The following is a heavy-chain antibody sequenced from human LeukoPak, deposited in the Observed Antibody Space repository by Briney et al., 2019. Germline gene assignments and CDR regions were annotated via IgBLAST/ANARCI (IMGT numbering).Heavy chain of an antibody. J-gene: IGHJ4*02. V-gene: IGHV4-30-4*08. D-gene: IGHD1-14*01. CDR1: GVSISSGDYY. Sequence: SETLSLTCTVSGVSISSGDYYWSWIRQPPGKGLEWIGYIYYSGSTYYNPSLKSRVTISVDTSKNQFSLKPSSVTAADTAVYYCARYARKLEPRDYWGQGTLVTVSS. CDR3: ARYARKLEPRDY. CDR2: IYYSGST.